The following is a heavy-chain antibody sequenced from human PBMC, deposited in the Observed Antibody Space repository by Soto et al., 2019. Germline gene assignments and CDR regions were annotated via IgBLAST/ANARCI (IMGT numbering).Heavy chain of an antibody. J-gene: IGHJ6*02. Sequence: EVQLVESGGGLVQPGGSLRLSCAASGFTFSSYWMSWVRQAPGKGLEWVANIKQDGSEKYYVDSVKGRFTISRDNAKNSLYLQMNSLRAEDTAVYYCARGGFRGVMSSYGMAVWGQGTTVSVSS. CDR3: ARGGFRGVMSSYGMAV. V-gene: IGHV3-7*04. CDR1: GFTFSSYW. D-gene: IGHD3-16*01. CDR2: IKQDGSEK.